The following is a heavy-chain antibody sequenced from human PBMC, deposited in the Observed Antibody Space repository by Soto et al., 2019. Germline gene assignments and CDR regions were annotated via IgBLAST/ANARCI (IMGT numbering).Heavy chain of an antibody. CDR3: SSDAGWHGVNA. CDR2: ISQDGTRT. D-gene: IGHD2-8*01. Sequence: GGSLRLSCAASEFTFSTYYMSWVRQAPGRGLEWVADISQDGTRTYYVDAVKGRFTISRDNAKNSLYLQMNSLRVEDTAVYYCSSDAGWHGVNAWGQGTRVTVSS. CDR1: EFTFSTYY. V-gene: IGHV3-7*01. J-gene: IGHJ5*02.